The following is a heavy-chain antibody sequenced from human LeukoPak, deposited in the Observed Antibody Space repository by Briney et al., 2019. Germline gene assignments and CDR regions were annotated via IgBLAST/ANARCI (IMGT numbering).Heavy chain of an antibody. CDR2: INHSGST. V-gene: IGHV4-34*01. CDR3: ARGGGYDFWSGYYTPRYYFDY. J-gene: IGHJ4*02. D-gene: IGHD3-3*01. Sequence: PSETLSLTCAVYGGSFSGYYWSWIRQPPGKGLEWIGEINHSGSTNYNPSLKSRVTISVDTSKNQFSLKLSSVTAADTAVYYCARGGGYDFWSGYYTPRYYFDYWGQGTLVTVSS. CDR1: GGSFSGYY.